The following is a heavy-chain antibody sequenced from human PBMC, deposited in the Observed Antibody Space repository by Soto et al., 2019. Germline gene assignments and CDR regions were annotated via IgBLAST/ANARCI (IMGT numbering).Heavy chain of an antibody. CDR2: ISSSSTI. D-gene: IGHD4-17*01. Sequence: PGGSLRLSCAASGFTFSSYSMNWVRQAPGKGLEWVSYISSSSTIYYADSVKGRFTISRDNAKNSLYLQMNSLRAEDTAVYYCARAYDYGDSDDAFDIWGQGTMVTVS. V-gene: IGHV3-48*01. CDR3: ARAYDYGDSDDAFDI. CDR1: GFTFSSYS. J-gene: IGHJ3*02.